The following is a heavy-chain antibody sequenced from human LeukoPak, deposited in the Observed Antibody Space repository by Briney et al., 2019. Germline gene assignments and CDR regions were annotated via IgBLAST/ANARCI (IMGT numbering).Heavy chain of an antibody. CDR2: LNSDGSSS. CDR1: GFTFNNYW. J-gene: IGHJ3*02. V-gene: IGHV3-74*01. CDR3: VRAKGGPGSTWAFDI. Sequence: TGGSLRLSCAASGFTFNNYWMHWVRQAPGKGLVWVSRLNSDGSSSAFADSMKGRFTISRDNAKNTLYLQMNSLRAEDTAVYFCVRAKGGPGSTWAFDIWGQGTMVTVSS. D-gene: IGHD6-13*01.